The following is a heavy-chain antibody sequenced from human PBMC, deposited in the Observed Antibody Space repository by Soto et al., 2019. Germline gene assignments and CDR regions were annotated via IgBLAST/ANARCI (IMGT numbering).Heavy chain of an antibody. V-gene: IGHV3-33*02. Sequence: GGSLRLSCAASGFTFSSFGMHWVRQAPGKGLEWVAVIWYDGTNKYYADSAKGRFTISRDNSKNTLFLQMNSLRAEDTAVYFCTIGTNQVTMIEMLAFDYWGQGFLVTVSS. J-gene: IGHJ4*02. CDR3: TIGTNQVTMIEMLAFDY. CDR1: GFTFSSFG. D-gene: IGHD3-22*01. CDR2: IWYDGTNK.